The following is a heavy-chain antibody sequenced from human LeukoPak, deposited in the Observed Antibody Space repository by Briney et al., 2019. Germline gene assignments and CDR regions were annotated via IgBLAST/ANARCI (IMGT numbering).Heavy chain of an antibody. CDR1: GFTFSSYS. V-gene: IGHV3-48*01. J-gene: IGHJ4*02. CDR2: ISSSSSTI. D-gene: IGHD6-13*01. Sequence: GGSLRLSCAASGFTFSSYSMNWVRQAPGKGLEWVSYISSSSSTIYYADSVKGRFTISRDNAKNSLYLQMNSLRAEDTAVYYCAGAGIAALRYFDYWGQGTLVTVSS. CDR3: AGAGIAALRYFDY.